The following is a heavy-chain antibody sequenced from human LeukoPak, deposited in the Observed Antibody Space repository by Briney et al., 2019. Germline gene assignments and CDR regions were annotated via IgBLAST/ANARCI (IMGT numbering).Heavy chain of an antibody. D-gene: IGHD6-13*01. CDR1: GHTFTGYY. CDR2: INPNSGGT. V-gene: IGHV1-2*02. Sequence: ASVKVSCKASGHTFTGYYMHWVRQAPGQGLEWMGWINPNSGGTNYAQKFQGRVTMTRDTSISTAYMELSRLRSDDTAVYYCARDNWSGIAFYFDYWGQGTLVTVSS. CDR3: ARDNWSGIAFYFDY. J-gene: IGHJ4*02.